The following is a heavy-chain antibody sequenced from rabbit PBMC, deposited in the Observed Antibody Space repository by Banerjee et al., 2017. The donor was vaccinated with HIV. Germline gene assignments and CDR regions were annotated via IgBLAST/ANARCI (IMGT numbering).Heavy chain of an antibody. V-gene: IGHV1S40*01. CDR3: ARDLAGVIGWNFNL. D-gene: IGHD4-1*01. CDR2: IGAGSSGTT. Sequence: QSLEESGGDLVKPGASLTLTCKASGFTLSSYWMWWVRQAPGKGLEWIACIGAGSSGTTYYASWAKGRFTISKASWTTVTLQMTSLTAADTASYFCARDLAGVIGWNFNLWGPGTLVTVS. J-gene: IGHJ4*01. CDR1: GFTLSSYW.